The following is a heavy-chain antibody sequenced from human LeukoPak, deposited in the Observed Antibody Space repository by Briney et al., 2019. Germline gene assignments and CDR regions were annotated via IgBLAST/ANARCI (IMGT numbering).Heavy chain of an antibody. CDR1: GFTFSNAW. J-gene: IGHJ4*02. CDR2: ISGSGGST. D-gene: IGHD3-22*01. CDR3: AKSGYRDSSGYYYPLCPDY. V-gene: IGHV3-23*01. Sequence: GGSLRLSCAASGFTFSNAWMSWVRQAPGKGLEWVSAISGSGGSTYYADSVKGRFTISRDNSKNTLYLQMNSLRAEDTAVYYCAKSGYRDSSGYYYPLCPDYWGQGTLSPSPQ.